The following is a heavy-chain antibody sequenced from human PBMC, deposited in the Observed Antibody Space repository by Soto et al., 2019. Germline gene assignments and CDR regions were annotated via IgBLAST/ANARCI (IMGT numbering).Heavy chain of an antibody. CDR3: ARDPPYSSSWYGSDY. CDR1: GFTFSSYW. J-gene: IGHJ4*02. Sequence: PGGSLRLSCAASGFTFSSYWMSWVRQAPGKGLEWVANIKQDGSEKYYVDSVKGRFTISRDNAKNSLYLQMNSLRAEDTAVYYCARDPPYSSSWYGSDYWGQGTLVTVSS. V-gene: IGHV3-7*03. D-gene: IGHD6-13*01. CDR2: IKQDGSEK.